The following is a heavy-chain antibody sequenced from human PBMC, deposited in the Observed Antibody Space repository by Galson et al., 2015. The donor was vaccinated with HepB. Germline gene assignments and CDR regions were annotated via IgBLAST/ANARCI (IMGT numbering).Heavy chain of an antibody. J-gene: IGHJ3*02. Sequence: SETLSLTCTVSGGSISSYYWSWIRQPPGKGLEWIGYIYYSGSTSYNPSLKSRVTISVDTSKNQFSLKLSSVTAADTAVYYCARDLLGDAFDIWGQGTMVTVSS. CDR1: GGSISSYY. V-gene: IGHV4-59*01. CDR3: ARDLLGDAFDI. D-gene: IGHD2-8*02. CDR2: IYYSGST.